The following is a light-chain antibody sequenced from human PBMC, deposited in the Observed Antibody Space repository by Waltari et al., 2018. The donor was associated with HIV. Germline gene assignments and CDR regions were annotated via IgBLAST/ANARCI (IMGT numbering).Light chain of an antibody. CDR3: STHTTNDTLE. V-gene: IGLV2-14*03. CDR2: DVT. J-gene: IGLJ2*01. CDR1: SSHFGLYNF. Sequence: QSALTQPASVSGSPGQSVTISCTGTSSHFGLYNFVSWYQQYPGNVPKVIIYDVTSRPSGVPHRVAGSRSGNTASLTSSGLQVDDEAVYYCSTHTTNDTLEFGGGTKLTVL.